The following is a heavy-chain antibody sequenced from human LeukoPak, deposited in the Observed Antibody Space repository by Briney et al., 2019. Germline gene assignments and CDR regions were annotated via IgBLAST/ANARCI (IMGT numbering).Heavy chain of an antibody. Sequence: PSGTLSLTCAVSGGSISSSNWWSWVRQPPGKGLEWIGEIYHSGSTNYNPSLKSRVTISVDKSKNQFSLKLSSVTAADTAVYYCARGRIAVAGTFRNYYYGMDVWGQGTTVTVSS. CDR3: ARGRIAVAGTFRNYYYGMDV. CDR2: IYHSGST. CDR1: GGSISSSNW. D-gene: IGHD6-19*01. V-gene: IGHV4-4*02. J-gene: IGHJ6*02.